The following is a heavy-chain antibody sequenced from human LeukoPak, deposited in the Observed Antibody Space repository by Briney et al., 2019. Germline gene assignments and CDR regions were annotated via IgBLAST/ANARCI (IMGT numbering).Heavy chain of an antibody. J-gene: IGHJ6*03. CDR2: ISAYNGNT. Sequence: SVKVSCKASGYTFTSYGISWVRQAPGQGLEWMGWISAYNGNTNYAQKLQGRVTMTTDTSTSTAYMELRSLRSDDTAVYYCARAGYCSSTSCYYYYYYYMDVWGKGTTVTVSS. D-gene: IGHD2-2*01. CDR1: GYTFTSYG. V-gene: IGHV1-18*01. CDR3: ARAGYCSSTSCYYYYYYYMDV.